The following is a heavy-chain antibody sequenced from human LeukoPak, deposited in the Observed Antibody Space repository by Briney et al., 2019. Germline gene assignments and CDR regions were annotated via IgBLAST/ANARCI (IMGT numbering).Heavy chain of an antibody. CDR2: ISGSGGNT. D-gene: IGHD5-12*01. V-gene: IGHV3-23*01. Sequence: GGSLRLSCAASGFTFSSYAMSWVRQAPGKGLEWVSVISGSGGNTYYADSVKGRFTISRDNSKNTLYLQLNSLRAEDTAVYYCAKDLYGGYDFDCWGQGTLVTVSS. CDR1: GFTFSSYA. CDR3: AKDLYGGYDFDC. J-gene: IGHJ4*02.